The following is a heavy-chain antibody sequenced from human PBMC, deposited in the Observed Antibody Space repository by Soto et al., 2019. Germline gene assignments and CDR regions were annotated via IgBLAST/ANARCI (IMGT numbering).Heavy chain of an antibody. J-gene: IGHJ5*02. V-gene: IGHV3-21*01. CDR1: GFTFSSYS. Sequence: GGSLRLSCAASGFTFSSYSMNWVRQAPGKGLEWVSSISSSSYIYYADSVKGRFTISRDNAKNSLYLQMNSLRAEDTAVYYCARGRNDYGANWFDPWGQGTLVTVSS. D-gene: IGHD4-17*01. CDR2: ISSSSYI. CDR3: ARGRNDYGANWFDP.